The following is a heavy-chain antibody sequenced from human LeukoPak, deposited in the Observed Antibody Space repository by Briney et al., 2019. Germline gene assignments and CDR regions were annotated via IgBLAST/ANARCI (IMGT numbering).Heavy chain of an antibody. CDR2: IYSGGST. CDR3: ARARDGYNYDFDY. CDR1: GFTVSSNY. J-gene: IGHJ4*02. V-gene: IGHV3-66*01. Sequence: GGSLRLSCAASGFTVSSNYMSWVRQAPGKGLEWVSVIYSGGSTYYADSVKGRFTISRDNSKNTLYLQMNSPRAEDTAVYYCARARDGYNYDFDYWGQGTLVTVSS. D-gene: IGHD5-24*01.